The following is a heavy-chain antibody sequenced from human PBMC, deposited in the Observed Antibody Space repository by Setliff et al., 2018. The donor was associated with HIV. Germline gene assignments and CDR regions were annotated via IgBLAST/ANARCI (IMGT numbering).Heavy chain of an antibody. Sequence: PGGSLRLSCAASGFTFSHYSMIWVRQGPGKGLEWVSSVSGSSSYIYYADSVKGRFTISRDNAKNSLSLQMNSLRVEDTAMYYCVRVAGFSSSWFGYWGQGTLVTVSS. J-gene: IGHJ5*01. D-gene: IGHD6-13*01. V-gene: IGHV3-21*01. CDR2: VSGSSSYI. CDR1: GFTFSHYS. CDR3: VRVAGFSSSWFGY.